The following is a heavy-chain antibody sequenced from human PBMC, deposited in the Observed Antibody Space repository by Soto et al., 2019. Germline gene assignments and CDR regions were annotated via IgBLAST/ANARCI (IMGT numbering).Heavy chain of an antibody. CDR2: ISSSSSYI. V-gene: IGHV3-21*01. J-gene: IGHJ4*02. CDR1: GFTFSSYS. Sequence: PVGSLRLSCAASGFTFSSYSMNWVRQAPGEGLEWVSSISSSSSYIYYADSVKGRFTISRDNAKNSLYLQMNSLRAEDTAVYYCARDSRRGYSYGNPFDYWGQGTLVTVSS. D-gene: IGHD5-18*01. CDR3: ARDSRRGYSYGNPFDY.